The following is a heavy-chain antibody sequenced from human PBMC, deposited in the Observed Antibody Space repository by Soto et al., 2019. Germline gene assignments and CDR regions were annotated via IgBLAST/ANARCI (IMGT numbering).Heavy chain of an antibody. Sequence: QVQLVQSGAEVKKPGASVKVSCKASGYTFTSYYMHWVRQAPGQGLEWMGIINPSSGSTSYAQKCQGRVTMTRDTSTSTVYMELSSLRSEDTAVYYCARGFLGYCSSTSCYGFDPWGQGTLVTVSS. CDR3: ARGFLGYCSSTSCYGFDP. CDR1: GYTFTSYY. D-gene: IGHD2-2*01. V-gene: IGHV1-46*03. CDR2: INPSSGST. J-gene: IGHJ5*02.